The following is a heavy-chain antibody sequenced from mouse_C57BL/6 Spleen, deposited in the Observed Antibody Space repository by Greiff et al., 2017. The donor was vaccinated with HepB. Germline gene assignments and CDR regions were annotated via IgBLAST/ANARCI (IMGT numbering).Heavy chain of an antibody. CDR1: GFSLTSYG. J-gene: IGHJ4*01. V-gene: IGHV2-2*01. CDR3: ATPYCVYAMDY. Sequence: VHLVESGPGLVQPSQSLSITCTVSGFSLTSYGVHWVRQSPGKGLEWLGVIWSGGSTDYNAAFIYRLSISKDNSKSQVFFKMNSLQADATAIYYCATPYCVYAMDYWGQGTSVTVSS. CDR2: IWSGGST.